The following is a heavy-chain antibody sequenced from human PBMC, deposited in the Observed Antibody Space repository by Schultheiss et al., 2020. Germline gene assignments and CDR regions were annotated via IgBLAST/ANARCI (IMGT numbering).Heavy chain of an antibody. CDR2: IDWDDDK. CDR1: GFSLSTSGVG. J-gene: IGHJ4*02. V-gene: IGHV2-70*12. CDR3: AHIPLSSGH. Sequence: SGPTLVKPTQTLTLTCTFSGFSLSTSGVGVGWIRQPPGKALEWLALIDWDDDKYYSTSLKTRLTITKDTSKNQVVLALTNVDPVDTATYYCAHIPLSSGHWGQGTLVTVSS. D-gene: IGHD2-8*02.